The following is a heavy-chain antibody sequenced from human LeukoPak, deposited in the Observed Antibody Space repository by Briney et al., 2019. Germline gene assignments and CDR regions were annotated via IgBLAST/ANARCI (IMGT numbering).Heavy chain of an antibody. V-gene: IGHV3-30*18. CDR1: GFTFSSYG. J-gene: IGHJ5*02. CDR3: AKDRAITTTGNNWFDP. CDR2: ISYDGSNK. Sequence: PGGSLRLSCAASGFTFSSYGMHWVRQAPGKGLEWVAVISYDGSNKYYADSVKGRFTISRDNSKNTLYLQMNSLRAEDTAVYYCAKDRAITTTGNNWFDPWGQGTLVTVSS. D-gene: IGHD3-22*01.